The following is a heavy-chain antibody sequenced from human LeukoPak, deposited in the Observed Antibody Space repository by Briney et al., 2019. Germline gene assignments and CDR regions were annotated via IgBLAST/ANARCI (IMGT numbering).Heavy chain of an antibody. Sequence: GASVKVSCKASGGTFSSYAISWVRQAPGQGLEWMGGIIPIFGTANYAQKFQGRVTITADESTSTAYMELSSLRSEDTAVYYCAREAPRFLETLYYYGMDVWGQGTTVTVPS. V-gene: IGHV1-69*13. J-gene: IGHJ6*02. D-gene: IGHD3-3*01. CDR3: AREAPRFLETLYYYGMDV. CDR2: IIPIFGTA. CDR1: GGTFSSYA.